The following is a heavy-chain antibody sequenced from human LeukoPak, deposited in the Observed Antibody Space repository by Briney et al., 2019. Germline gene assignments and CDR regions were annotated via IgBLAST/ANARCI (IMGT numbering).Heavy chain of an antibody. Sequence: KPSETLSLTCTVPGGSIISYYWSWIRQPAGRGLEWIGRIYSSGSTNYNPSLKSRVTISLDKSKNQFSLKLSSVSAADTAVYYCARGGSSGPDYWGQGTLVTVSS. CDR1: GGSIISYY. CDR2: IYSSGST. CDR3: ARGGSSGPDY. V-gene: IGHV4-4*07. J-gene: IGHJ4*02. D-gene: IGHD6-19*01.